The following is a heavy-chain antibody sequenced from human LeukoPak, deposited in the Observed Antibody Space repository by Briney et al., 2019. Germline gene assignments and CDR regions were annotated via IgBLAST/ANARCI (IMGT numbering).Heavy chain of an antibody. D-gene: IGHD3-22*01. V-gene: IGHV3-73*01. CDR3: TRAPYDSSGYHYYFDY. J-gene: IGHJ4*02. Sequence: GGSLRLSCAASGFTSSGSAMHWVRQASGKGLEWVGRIRSKANSYATAYAASVKGRFTISRDDSRNTAYLQMNSLKTEDTAVYYRTRAPYDSSGYHYYFDYWGKGTLVTVSS. CDR1: GFTSSGSA. CDR2: IRSKANSYAT.